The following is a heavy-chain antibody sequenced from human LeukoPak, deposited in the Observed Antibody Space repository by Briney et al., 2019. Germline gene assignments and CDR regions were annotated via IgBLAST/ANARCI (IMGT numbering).Heavy chain of an antibody. CDR2: MNSDGRST. CDR3: ARDGEFDY. V-gene: IGHV3-74*01. CDR1: GFAFGDNW. Sequence: GGSLRLSCAASGFAFGDNWMHWVRQAPGKGLVWVSRMNSDGRSTYYADSVKGRFTISRDNAKNSLYLLMNGLKADDTAVYYCARDGEFDYWGQGTLVTVSS. J-gene: IGHJ4*02.